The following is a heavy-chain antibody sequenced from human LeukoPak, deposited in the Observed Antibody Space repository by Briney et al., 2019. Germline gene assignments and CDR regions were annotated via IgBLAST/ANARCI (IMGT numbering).Heavy chain of an antibody. Sequence: GGSLRLTCAASGFTFSSYAMSWVRQAPRKGLEWVSAISGSGGSTYYADSVKGRFTISRDNSKNTLYLQMNSLRAEDTAVYYCAKGAGLEGYCSSTSCHDFDYWGQGTLVTVSS. J-gene: IGHJ4*02. V-gene: IGHV3-23*01. CDR1: GFTFSSYA. D-gene: IGHD2-2*01. CDR2: ISGSGGST. CDR3: AKGAGLEGYCSSTSCHDFDY.